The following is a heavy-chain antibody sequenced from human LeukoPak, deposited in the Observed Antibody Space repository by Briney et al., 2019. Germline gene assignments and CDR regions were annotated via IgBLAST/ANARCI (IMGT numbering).Heavy chain of an antibody. V-gene: IGHV4-38-2*02. J-gene: IGHJ4*02. Sequence: SETLSLTCTVSGYSISSGYYWGWIRQPPGKGLEWIGSIYHSGSTYYNPSLKSRVTISVDTSKNQFSLKLSSVTAADTAVYYCARSAPYVYGDYEDYWGQGTLVTVSS. D-gene: IGHD4-17*01. CDR2: IYHSGST. CDR1: GYSISSGYY. CDR3: ARSAPYVYGDYEDY.